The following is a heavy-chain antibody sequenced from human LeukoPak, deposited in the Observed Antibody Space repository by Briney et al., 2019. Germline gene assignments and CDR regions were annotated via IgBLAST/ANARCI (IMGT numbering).Heavy chain of an antibody. D-gene: IGHD5-12*01. J-gene: IGHJ4*02. CDR3: ARAMGYGAFDY. CDR1: VGSISSYY. CDR2: IYYSGST. V-gene: IGHV4-59*01. Sequence: SETLSLTCTGSVGSISSYYWSWIRQPPGKGLEWIGYIYYSGSTNYNPSLKSRVTISVDTSKNQFSLKLSSVTAADTAVYYCARAMGYGAFDYWGQGTLVTVSS.